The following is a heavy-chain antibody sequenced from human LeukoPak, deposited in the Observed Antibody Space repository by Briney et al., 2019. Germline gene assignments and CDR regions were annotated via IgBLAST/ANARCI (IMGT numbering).Heavy chain of an antibody. Sequence: PWASVKVSCKASGGTFSSYAISWVRQAPGQGLEWMGGIIPIFGTANYAQKFQGRSTITTDESTSTAYMELSSLRSEDTAVYYCASSGSGYSDFDYWGQGTLVTVSS. CDR2: IIPIFGTA. CDR1: GGTFSSYA. CDR3: ASSGSGYSDFDY. J-gene: IGHJ4*02. D-gene: IGHD3-3*01. V-gene: IGHV1-69*05.